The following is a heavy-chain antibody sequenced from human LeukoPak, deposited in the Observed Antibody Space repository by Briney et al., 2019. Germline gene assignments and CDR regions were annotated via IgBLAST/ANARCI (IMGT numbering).Heavy chain of an antibody. CDR3: ARESGDAFDI. J-gene: IGHJ3*02. Sequence: PSETLSLTCTVSGDSISNYFWSWIRQPPGKGLEWIGYIYTSENTNYNPSLKSRVTISLDTSMNQFSLKLTSVTAADTAVYYCARESGDAFDIWGQGTMVTVSS. V-gene: IGHV4-59*01. CDR1: GDSISNYF. CDR2: IYTSENT.